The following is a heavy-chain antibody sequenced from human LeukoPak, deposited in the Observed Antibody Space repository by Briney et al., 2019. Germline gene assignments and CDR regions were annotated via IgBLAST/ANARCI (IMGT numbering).Heavy chain of an antibody. CDR1: GFTFSTYA. D-gene: IGHD2-2*01. Sequence: GGSLRLSCAASGFTFSTYAMSWVRQAPGKGLEWVSSISGSGGSTYYADSVKGQFTISRDNSRNTLYLQMNSLRAEDTAVYYCAKSLRYCSSTSCNNWFDPWGQGTLVTVSS. V-gene: IGHV3-23*01. CDR3: AKSLRYCSSTSCNNWFDP. J-gene: IGHJ5*02. CDR2: ISGSGGST.